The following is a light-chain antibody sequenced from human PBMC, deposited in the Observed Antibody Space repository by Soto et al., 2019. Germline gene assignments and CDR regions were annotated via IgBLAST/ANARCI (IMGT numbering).Light chain of an antibody. CDR1: SSDVGSYNL. J-gene: IGLJ2*01. CDR3: CSYAGSSTWV. V-gene: IGLV2-23*01. Sequence: QSVLTQPASVSGSPGQSITISCTGNSSDVGSYNLVSWYQQQPGKAPKLMIYEGSKRPSGVSNRFSGSKSGNTASLTISGLQAEDEADYYCCSYAGSSTWVFGGGTKLTVL. CDR2: EGS.